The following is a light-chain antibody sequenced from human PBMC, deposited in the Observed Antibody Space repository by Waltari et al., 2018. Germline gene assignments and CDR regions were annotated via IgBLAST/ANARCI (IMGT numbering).Light chain of an antibody. CDR3: QHSYSTPPFT. CDR2: AAS. V-gene: IGKV1-39*01. J-gene: IGKJ3*01. CDR1: QTISIY. Sequence: DIQMTQSPSSLSASVGARVTISCRASQTISIYLNWFQQKPGKAPKLLIYAASSLQGRVPSRFSGSGSGTDFTLTISSLQPEDFATYYCQHSYSTPPFTFGPGTKVDIK.